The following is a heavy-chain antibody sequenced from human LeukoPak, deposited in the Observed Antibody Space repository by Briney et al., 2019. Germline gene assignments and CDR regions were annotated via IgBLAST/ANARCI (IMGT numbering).Heavy chain of an antibody. V-gene: IGHV3-74*01. Sequence: SGGSLRLSCAASGFTFSNYGLSWVRQAPGKGLVWVSRINSDGSSTSYADSVKGRFTISRDNAKNTLYLQMNSLRAEDTAVYYCAREWQQLVLYYYYYYMDVWGKGTTVTVSS. J-gene: IGHJ6*03. D-gene: IGHD6-13*01. CDR1: GFTFSNYG. CDR3: AREWQQLVLYYYYYYMDV. CDR2: INSDGSST.